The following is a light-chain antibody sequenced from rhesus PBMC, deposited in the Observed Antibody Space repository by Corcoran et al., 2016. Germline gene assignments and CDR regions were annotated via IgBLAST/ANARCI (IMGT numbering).Light chain of an antibody. V-gene: IGKV1-25*01. CDR1: QGSSNH. CDR2: KAA. CDR3: QNGYGILT. J-gene: IGKJ4*01. Sequence: DIQMTQSPSSLSASVGERVTITCRASQGSSNHLAWYQQKPGKVPKLLIYKAATLQSGIPSRFSGSGSGTDFTLTLSSLQPEDFATYYCQNGYGILTFGGGTKVEIK.